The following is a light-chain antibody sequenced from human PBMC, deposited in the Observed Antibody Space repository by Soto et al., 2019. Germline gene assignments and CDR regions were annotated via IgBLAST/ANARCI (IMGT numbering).Light chain of an antibody. CDR1: QGISSY. CDR2: DAS. J-gene: IGKJ2*01. CDR3: HTYNSYSLHT. Sequence: DIQMTQSPSTLSPSIGDRVTITCRASQGISSYLSWFQQKPGKAPKLLIYDASSLESGVPSRFSGRGSGTEFTLTISSLQPDDCATYYCHTYNSYSLHTFGQGTKLEIK. V-gene: IGKV1-5*01.